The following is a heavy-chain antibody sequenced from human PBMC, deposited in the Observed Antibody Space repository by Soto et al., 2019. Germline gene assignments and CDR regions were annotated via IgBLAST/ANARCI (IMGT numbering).Heavy chain of an antibody. CDR1: GFTFSSYA. CDR3: AKDRSSGWYDPRDFDY. D-gene: IGHD6-19*01. J-gene: IGHJ4*02. Sequence: GGSLRLSCAASGFTFSSYAMSWVRQAPGKGLEWVSAISGSGGSTYYADSVKGRFTISRDNSKNTLYLQMNSLRAEDTAVYYCAKDRSSGWYDPRDFDYWGQGTLVTVSS. V-gene: IGHV3-23*01. CDR2: ISGSGGST.